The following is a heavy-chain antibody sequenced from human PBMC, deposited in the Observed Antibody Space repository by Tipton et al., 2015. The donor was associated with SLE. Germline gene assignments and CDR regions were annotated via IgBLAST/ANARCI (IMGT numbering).Heavy chain of an antibody. Sequence: QLVQSGAEVKKPGASVKVSCKASGHTFSNYDVNWVRQAPGQGLEWMGWINPSGNTAYAQKFQGRVTMTRDTSTSTAYMELRSLRSDGTAVYYCASSIAGVYYFDYWGQGTLVTVSS. D-gene: IGHD6-6*01. V-gene: IGHV1-8*02. CDR2: INPSGNT. J-gene: IGHJ4*02. CDR1: GHTFSNYD. CDR3: ASSIAGVYYFDY.